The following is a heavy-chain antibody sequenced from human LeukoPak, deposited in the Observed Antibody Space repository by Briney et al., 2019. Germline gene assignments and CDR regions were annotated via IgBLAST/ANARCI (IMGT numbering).Heavy chain of an antibody. CDR2: IIPIFGTA. Sequence: SVKVSCKASGYTFTDYYIHWVRQAPGQGLEWMGGIIPIFGTANYAQKFQGRVTITTDESTSTAYMELSSLRSEDTAVYYCARTMVRGVIVGFDYWGQGTLVTVSS. CDR1: GYTFTDYY. J-gene: IGHJ4*02. V-gene: IGHV1-69*05. CDR3: ARTMVRGVIVGFDY. D-gene: IGHD3-10*01.